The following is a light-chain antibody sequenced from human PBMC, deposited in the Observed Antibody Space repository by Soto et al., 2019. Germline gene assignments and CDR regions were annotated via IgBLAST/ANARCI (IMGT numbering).Light chain of an antibody. CDR1: RSVSSSY. J-gene: IGKJ2*01. CDR3: QHYDTSPYT. V-gene: IGKV3-20*01. CDR2: GAS. Sequence: EIVLTQSPGTLSLFPGERATLSCRASRSVSSSYLGWYQQKPGQAPRLLIYGASSRATGIPDRFSGSGSGTDFTLTISRLEPEDFAVYYCQHYDTSPYTFGQGTKLEIK.